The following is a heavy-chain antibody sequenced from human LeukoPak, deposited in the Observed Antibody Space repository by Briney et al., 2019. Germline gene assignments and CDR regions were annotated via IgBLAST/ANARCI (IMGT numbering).Heavy chain of an antibody. J-gene: IGHJ4*02. CDR3: ARVRLAAMARIFDY. D-gene: IGHD5-18*01. CDR1: GGSISSYY. V-gene: IGHV4-59*01. Sequence: SETLSLTCTVSGGSISSYYWSWIRQPPGKGLEWIGYIYYSGSTNYNPSLKSRVTISVDTSKNQFSLKLSSATAADTAVYYCARVRLAAMARIFDYWGQGTLVTVSS. CDR2: IYYSGST.